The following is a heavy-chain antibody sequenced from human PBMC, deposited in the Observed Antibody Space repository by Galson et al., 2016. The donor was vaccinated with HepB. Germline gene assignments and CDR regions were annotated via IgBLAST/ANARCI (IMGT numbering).Heavy chain of an antibody. CDR3: AKVRQLAYSYGMDV. V-gene: IGHV3-30*18. J-gene: IGHJ6*02. CDR2: IWSDGSRK. CDR1: GFTFSRYW. Sequence: SLRPSCAASGFTFSRYWMSWVRQAPGKGLEWVAVIWSDGSRKHYADSAKGRFTISRDNSKNTLYLQMNSLRAEDTAVYYCAKVRQLAYSYGMDVWGQGTTVTVSS. D-gene: IGHD6-6*01.